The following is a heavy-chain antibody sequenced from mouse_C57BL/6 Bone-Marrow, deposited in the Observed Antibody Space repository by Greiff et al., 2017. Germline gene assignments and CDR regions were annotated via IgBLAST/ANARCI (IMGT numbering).Heavy chain of an antibody. CDR3: ARPSGSSLYFDY. J-gene: IGHJ2*01. CDR1: GYTFTSYG. V-gene: IGHV1-81*01. Sequence: QVQLQQSGAELARPGASVKLSCKASGYTFTSYGISWVKQRTGQGLEWIGEIYPRSGNTYYNEKFKGKATLTADKSSSTAYMELRSLTSEDSAVYFCARPSGSSLYFDYWGQGTTLTVSS. D-gene: IGHD1-1*01. CDR2: IYPRSGNT.